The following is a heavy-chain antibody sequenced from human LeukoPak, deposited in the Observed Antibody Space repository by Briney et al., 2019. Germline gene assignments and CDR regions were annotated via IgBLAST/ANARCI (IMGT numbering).Heavy chain of an antibody. V-gene: IGHV3-30-3*01. CDR3: ARDLLGLEYYYGSGKAGYYGMDV. Sequence: GGSLRLSCAASGFTFSSYAMHWVRQAPGKGLEWVAVISYDGSNKYYADSVKGRFTISRDNSKNTLYLQMNSLRAEDTAVYYCARDLLGLEYYYGSGKAGYYGMDVWGQGTTVTVPS. D-gene: IGHD3-10*01. J-gene: IGHJ6*02. CDR2: ISYDGSNK. CDR1: GFTFSSYA.